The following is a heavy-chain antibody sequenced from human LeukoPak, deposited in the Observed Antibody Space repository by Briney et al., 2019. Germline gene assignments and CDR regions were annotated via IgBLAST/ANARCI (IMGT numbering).Heavy chain of an antibody. Sequence: SVKVSCKASGGTFSSYAISWVRQAPGQGLEWMGGFIPIFGTANYAQKFQGRVTITADESTSTAYMELSSLRSEDTAVYYCARDPTKWTYNWNDVGYYYGMDVWGQGTTVTVSS. J-gene: IGHJ6*02. D-gene: IGHD1-1*01. CDR1: GGTFSSYA. V-gene: IGHV1-69*13. CDR3: ARDPTKWTYNWNDVGYYYGMDV. CDR2: FIPIFGTA.